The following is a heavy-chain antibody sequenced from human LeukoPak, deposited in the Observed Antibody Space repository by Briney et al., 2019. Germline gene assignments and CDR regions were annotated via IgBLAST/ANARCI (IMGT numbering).Heavy chain of an antibody. CDR2: INAGNGNT. V-gene: IGHV1-3*01. Sequence: ASVKVSCKASGYTFTSYAMHWVRQAPGQRLEWMGWINAGNGNTKYSQKFQGRVTITRDTSASTACMELSSLRSEDTAVYYCARDRDVLRYFDWSVDAFDIWGQGTMVTVSS. CDR3: ARDRDVLRYFDWSVDAFDI. CDR1: GYTFTSYA. J-gene: IGHJ3*02. D-gene: IGHD3-9*01.